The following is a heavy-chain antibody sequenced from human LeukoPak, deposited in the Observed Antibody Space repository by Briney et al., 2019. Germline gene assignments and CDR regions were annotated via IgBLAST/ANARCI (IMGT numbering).Heavy chain of an antibody. V-gene: IGHV4-39*07. Sequence: SETLSLTCTVSGGSISSSSYYWGWIRQPPGKGLESIGSIYYSGSTYYNPSLKSRVTISVDTSKNQFSLKLSSVTAADTAVYYCARDNVVVVAGSPTTHNWFDPWGQGTLVTVSS. CDR3: ARDNVVVVAGSPTTHNWFDP. D-gene: IGHD2-15*01. J-gene: IGHJ5*02. CDR1: GGSISSSSYY. CDR2: IYYSGST.